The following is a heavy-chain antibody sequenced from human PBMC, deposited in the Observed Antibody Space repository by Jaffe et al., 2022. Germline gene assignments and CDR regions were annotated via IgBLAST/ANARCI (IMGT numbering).Heavy chain of an antibody. CDR3: ARLGPLPDIVVVVAVNDAFDI. D-gene: IGHD2-15*01. CDR2: IYYSGST. CDR1: GGSISSSSYY. J-gene: IGHJ3*02. V-gene: IGHV4-39*01. Sequence: QLQLQESGPGLVKPSETLSLTCTVSGGSISSSSYYWGWIRQPPGKGLEWIGSIYYSGSTYYNPSLKSRVTISVDTSKNQFSLKLSSVTAADTAVYYCARLGPLPDIVVVVAVNDAFDIWGQGTMVTVSS.